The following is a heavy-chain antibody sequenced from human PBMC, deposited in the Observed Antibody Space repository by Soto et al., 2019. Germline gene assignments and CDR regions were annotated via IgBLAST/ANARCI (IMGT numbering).Heavy chain of an antibody. V-gene: IGHV4-59*01. CDR3: AREKRYDFWSGYYTGRYGMDV. CDR1: GCSISSYY. D-gene: IGHD3-3*01. J-gene: IGHJ6*02. CDR2: IYYSGST. Sequence: SETLSLTSTVSGCSISSYYWSWIRPPPGKGLEWIGYIYYSGSTNYNPSLKSRVTISVDTSKNQFSLKLSSVTAADTAVYYCAREKRYDFWSGYYTGRYGMDVWGQGTTVT.